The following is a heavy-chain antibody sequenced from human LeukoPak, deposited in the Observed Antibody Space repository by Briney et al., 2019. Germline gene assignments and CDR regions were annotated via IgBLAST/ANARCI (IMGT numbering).Heavy chain of an antibody. CDR1: GFSFTSYW. D-gene: IGHD2-15*01. Sequence: GGSLRLSCVASGFSFTSYWMSWVRQAPGKGLEFVANIDQDAGTTNYVDSVKGRFTISRDNAENSLYLQMSSLRAEDTALYYCARDPGWSSFDIWGQGIMVTVSS. J-gene: IGHJ3*02. CDR3: ARDPGWSSFDI. V-gene: IGHV3-7*01. CDR2: IDQDAGTT.